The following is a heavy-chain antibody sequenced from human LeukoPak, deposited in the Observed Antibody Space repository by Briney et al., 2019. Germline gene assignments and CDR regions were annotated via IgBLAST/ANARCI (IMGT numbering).Heavy chain of an antibody. CDR1: GFTFSNYA. Sequence: QPGASLRLSCAASGFTFSNYAMSWVRQAPGKGLEWVSANLGSGGSTYYADSVKGRFTVSRDNSKSTLYLQMNSLRAEDTALYYCAKWGDYDVLTGYYVPDYWGQGTLVTVSS. J-gene: IGHJ4*02. CDR3: AKWGDYDVLTGYYVPDY. V-gene: IGHV3-23*01. D-gene: IGHD3-9*01. CDR2: NLGSGGST.